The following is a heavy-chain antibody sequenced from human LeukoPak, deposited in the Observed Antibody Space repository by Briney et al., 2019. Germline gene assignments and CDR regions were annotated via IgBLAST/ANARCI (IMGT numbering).Heavy chain of an antibody. J-gene: IGHJ4*02. CDR1: GFTLTGYV. CDR2: VSGNGGVR. D-gene: IGHD6-19*01. CDR3: AKKCSGWYIPGEL. V-gene: IGHV3-23*01. Sequence: PGGSLRLSCAASGFTLTGYVMTWVRQAPGKGLEWVSSVSGNGGVRNYADSVKGRFTISRDNSKNTLYLQMDSLRAEDTAIYYCAKKCSGWYIPGELWGQGTLVTVSS.